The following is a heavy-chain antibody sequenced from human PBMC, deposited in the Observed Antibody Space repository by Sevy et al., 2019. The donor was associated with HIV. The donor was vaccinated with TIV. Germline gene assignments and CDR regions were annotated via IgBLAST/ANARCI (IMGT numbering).Heavy chain of an antibody. D-gene: IGHD6-13*01. Sequence: GESLKISCAASGFTFSSYAMHWVRQAPGKGLEWVAVISYDGSNKYYADSVKGRFTISRDNSKNTLYLQMNSLRAEDTAVYYCARGAGIAAAGTNYYYGMDVWGQRTTVTVSS. V-gene: IGHV3-30-3*01. CDR1: GFTFSSYA. J-gene: IGHJ6*02. CDR3: ARGAGIAAAGTNYYYGMDV. CDR2: ISYDGSNK.